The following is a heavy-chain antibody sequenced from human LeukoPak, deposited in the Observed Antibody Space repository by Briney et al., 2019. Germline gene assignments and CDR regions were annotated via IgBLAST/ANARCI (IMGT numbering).Heavy chain of an antibody. CDR1: GGTFSSYT. J-gene: IGHJ6*03. D-gene: IGHD2-21*01. CDR2: IIPILGIA. V-gene: IGHV1-69*04. CDR3: AREYCGGDCYPYYYYYYMDV. Sequence: ASVKVSCKASGGTFSSYTISWVRQAPGQRLEGIGRIIPILGIANYAQKFQGRVTITADQSTSTAYMELSSLRSEDTAVYYCAREYCGGDCYPYYYYYYMDVWGKGTTVTVSS.